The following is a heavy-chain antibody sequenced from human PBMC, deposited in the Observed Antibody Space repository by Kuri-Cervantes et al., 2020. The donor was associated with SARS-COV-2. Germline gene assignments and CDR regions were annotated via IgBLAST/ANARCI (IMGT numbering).Heavy chain of an antibody. Sequence: NLPLTWAVYGGSVSGYYWSWIRQPPGKGLEWIGEINHSGSTNYNPSLKSRVTISVDTSKNQFSLKLSSVTAADTAVYYCARGGCSSTSCYSKHQKNWFDPWGQGTLVTVSS. V-gene: IGHV4-34*01. J-gene: IGHJ5*02. CDR2: INHSGST. CDR1: GGSVSGYY. D-gene: IGHD2-2*01. CDR3: ARGGCSSTSCYSKHQKNWFDP.